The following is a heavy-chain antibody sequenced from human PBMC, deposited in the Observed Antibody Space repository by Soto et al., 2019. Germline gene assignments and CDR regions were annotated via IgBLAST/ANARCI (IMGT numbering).Heavy chain of an antibody. Sequence: GGSLRLSCSASGLNFNYYAMHWVRQAAGKGLKYVSSISSNGVSTYYADSVNGRFTISRDNSKNTLYLQMNSLRVEDTAVYYCVKDRFVNYWGQGALVTVSS. V-gene: IGHV3-64D*06. CDR3: VKDRFVNY. J-gene: IGHJ4*02. CDR2: ISSNGVST. D-gene: IGHD3-3*01. CDR1: GLNFNYYA.